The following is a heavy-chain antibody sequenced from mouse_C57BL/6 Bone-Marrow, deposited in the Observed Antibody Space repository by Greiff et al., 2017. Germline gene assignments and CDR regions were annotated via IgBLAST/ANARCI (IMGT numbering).Heavy chain of an antibody. J-gene: IGHJ2*01. CDR2: ISYDGSN. CDR3: ASYYYGSSSPFDY. V-gene: IGHV3-6*01. CDR1: GYSITSGYY. D-gene: IGHD1-1*01. Sequence: EVQRVESGPGLVKPSQSLSLTCSVTGYSITSGYYWNWIRQFPGNKLEWMGYISYDGSNNYNPSLKNRISITRDTSKNQFFLKLNSVTTEDTATYYCASYYYGSSSPFDYWGQGTTLTVSS.